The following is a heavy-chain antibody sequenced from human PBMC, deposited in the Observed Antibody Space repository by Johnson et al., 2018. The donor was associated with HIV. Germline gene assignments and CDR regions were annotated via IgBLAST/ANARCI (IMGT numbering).Heavy chain of an antibody. CDR3: ARGVGSTTVAAFDI. Sequence: VHLVESGGGVVRPGGSLRLSCEASGFTFDDYGLSWVRQAPGKGLEWVSGMNWNGDSTGYADSVKGRFTISRDNAKNSLYLQMNSLRADDTALYYCARGVGSTTVAAFDIWGQGTMVTVSS. V-gene: IGHV3-20*04. CDR1: GFTFDDYG. CDR2: MNWNGDST. D-gene: IGHD1-26*01. J-gene: IGHJ3*02.